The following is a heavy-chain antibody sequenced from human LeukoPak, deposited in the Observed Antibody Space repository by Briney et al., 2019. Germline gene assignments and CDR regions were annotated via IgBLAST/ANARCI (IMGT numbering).Heavy chain of an antibody. CDR3: ARSRTWTIEYSSSFPKRDYYYMDV. Sequence: SQTLSLTCAISGDSVSSNSAAWNWIRQSPSRGLEWLGRTYYRSKWYNDYAVSVKSRITINPDTSKNQFSLQLNSVTPEDTAVYYCARSRTWTIEYSSSFPKRDYYYMDVWGKGTTVTVSS. D-gene: IGHD6-6*01. CDR1: GDSVSSNSAA. J-gene: IGHJ6*03. CDR2: TYYRSKWYN. V-gene: IGHV6-1*01.